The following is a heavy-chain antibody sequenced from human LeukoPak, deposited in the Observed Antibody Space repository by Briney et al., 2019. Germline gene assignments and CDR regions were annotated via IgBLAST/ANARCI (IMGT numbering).Heavy chain of an antibody. V-gene: IGHV5-51*01. CDR2: IFPDDSDT. D-gene: IGHD3-10*01. Sequence: GESLKISCEASEYIFTNYWIAWVRHMPGKGLECIGIIFPDDSDTRYSPSFQGQVTISVDKSISTSYLQWNSLKASDTAIYFCARPQTGAGDAFDLWGQGTLVTISS. CDR3: ARPQTGAGDAFDL. CDR1: EYIFTNYW. J-gene: IGHJ3*01.